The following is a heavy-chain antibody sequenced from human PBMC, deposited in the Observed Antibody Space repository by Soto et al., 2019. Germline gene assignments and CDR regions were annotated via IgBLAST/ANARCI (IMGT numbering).Heavy chain of an antibody. CDR3: AKGLEGIYQGYFDY. CDR1: GFTFSSYG. CDR2: ISYDGSNK. Sequence: QVQLVESGGGVVQPGRSLRLSCAASGFTFSSYGMHWVRQAPGKGLEWVAVISYDGSNKYYADSVKGRFTISRDNSKNTLYLKMNSLRAEDTAVYYCAKGLEGIYQGYFDYWGQETLVTVSS. J-gene: IGHJ4*02. V-gene: IGHV3-30*18. D-gene: IGHD3-3*01.